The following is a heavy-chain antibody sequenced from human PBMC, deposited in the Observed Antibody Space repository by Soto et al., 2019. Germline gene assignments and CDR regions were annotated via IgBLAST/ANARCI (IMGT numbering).Heavy chain of an antibody. CDR2: IYYSGST. Sequence: NPSETLSLTCTVSGGSVSSGSYYWSWIRQPPGKGLEWIGYIYYSGSTNYNPSRKSRVTISVDTSKNQFSLKLSSVTAADTAVYYCARGGRRDGYNYDYWGQGTLVTFSS. CDR1: GGSVSSGSYY. V-gene: IGHV4-61*01. CDR3: ARGGRRDGYNYDY. J-gene: IGHJ4*01. D-gene: IGHD5-12*01.